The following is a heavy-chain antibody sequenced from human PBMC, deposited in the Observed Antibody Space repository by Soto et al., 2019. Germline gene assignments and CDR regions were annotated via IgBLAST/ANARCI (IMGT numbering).Heavy chain of an antibody. V-gene: IGHV3-48*03. CDR1: GFTFSSYE. D-gene: IGHD6-13*01. J-gene: IGHJ4*02. Sequence: SLRLSCAASGFTFSSYEMNWVRQAPGKGLEWVSYISSSGSTIYYADSVKGRFTISRDNAKNSLYLQMNSLRAEDTAVYYCARDLGYSSSWYYFDYWGQGTLVTVSS. CDR3: ARDLGYSSSWYYFDY. CDR2: ISSSGSTI.